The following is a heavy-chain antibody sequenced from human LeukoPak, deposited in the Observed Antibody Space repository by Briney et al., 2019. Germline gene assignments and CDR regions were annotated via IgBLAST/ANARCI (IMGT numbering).Heavy chain of an antibody. CDR1: GFTFSSSS. D-gene: IGHD3-22*01. V-gene: IGHV3-48*02. CDR2: ISSSSSTI. CDR3: AREMAHYFDSSGYSF. Sequence: GGSLRLSCAASGFTFSSSSMNWVRQAPGKGLEWVSYISSSSSTIHYTESVKGRFTISRDNAKNSLYLQMNSLRDEDTAVYYCAREMAHYFDSSGYSFWGQGTLVTVSS. J-gene: IGHJ4*02.